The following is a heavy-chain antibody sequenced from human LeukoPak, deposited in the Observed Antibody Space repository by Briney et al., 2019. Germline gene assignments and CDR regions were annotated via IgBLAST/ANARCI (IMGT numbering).Heavy chain of an antibody. V-gene: IGHV4-34*01. Sequence: SETLSLTCAVYGGSFSGYYWSWIRQPPGKGLEWIGEINHSGSTNYNPSLKSRVTISVDTPKNQFSLKLSSVTAADTAVYYCARATSYYDILTGYRELHNWGQGTMVTVSS. J-gene: IGHJ3*01. D-gene: IGHD3-9*01. CDR1: GGSFSGYY. CDR2: INHSGST. CDR3: ARATSYYDILTGYRELHN.